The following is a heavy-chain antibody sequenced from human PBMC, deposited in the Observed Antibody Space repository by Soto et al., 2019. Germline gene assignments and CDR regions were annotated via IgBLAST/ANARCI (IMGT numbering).Heavy chain of an antibody. J-gene: IGHJ4*02. CDR1: GGSISSGGYS. CDR3: ARWVEVSLDYFDS. Sequence: SETLSLTCAVSGGSISSGGYSWSWIRQPPGKGLEWIGYIYHSGSTYYNPSLKSRVTISVDRSKNQFSLNLSSVTAADTAVYYCARWVEVSLDYFDSWGQGTPVTVS. D-gene: IGHD2-15*01. CDR2: IYHSGST. V-gene: IGHV4-30-2*01.